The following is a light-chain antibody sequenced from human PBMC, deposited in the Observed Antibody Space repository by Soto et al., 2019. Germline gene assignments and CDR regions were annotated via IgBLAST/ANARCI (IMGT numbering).Light chain of an antibody. Sequence: EIVLTQSPGTLSLSPGERATLSCRASQRLSSNYLAWFQQKPGQAPRLLIYGASSRATGIPDRFSGSGSGTDFTLTIPRLEPEDFAVYYCLQYGSSVWTFGQGTK. CDR2: GAS. CDR3: LQYGSSVWT. CDR1: QRLSSNY. V-gene: IGKV3-20*01. J-gene: IGKJ1*01.